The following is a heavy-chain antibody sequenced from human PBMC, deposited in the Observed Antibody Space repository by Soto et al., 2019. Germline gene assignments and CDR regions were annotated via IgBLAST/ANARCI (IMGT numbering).Heavy chain of an antibody. J-gene: IGHJ6*02. V-gene: IGHV1-69*01. D-gene: IGHD2-2*01. CDR2: IIPIPGTA. CDR3: ARSQGSSTSLEIYYYYYYGRDV. Sequence: QVQLVQSGAEVKKPGSSVKVSCKASGGTFGSYAISWVRQAPGQGLEWMGGIIPIPGTANYAQKVQGRVTIAADESTSTGYMERRRLRSADTAVYYCARSQGSSTSLEIYYYYYYGRDVWGQWTTVTVSS. CDR1: GGTFGSYA.